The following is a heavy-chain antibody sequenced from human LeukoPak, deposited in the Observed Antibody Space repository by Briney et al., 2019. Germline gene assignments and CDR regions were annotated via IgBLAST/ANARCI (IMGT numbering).Heavy chain of an antibody. CDR1: GFTFSSYG. Sequence: GGSLRLSCAASGFTFSSYGMSWVRQAPGKGLEWVSAISGSGGSTYYADTVKGRFTISRDNSKNTLYLQMNSLRAEDTAVYYCAKSASAYYHMDVWGKGTTVTVSS. V-gene: IGHV3-23*01. J-gene: IGHJ6*03. D-gene: IGHD4/OR15-4a*01. CDR2: ISGSGGST. CDR3: AKSASAYYHMDV.